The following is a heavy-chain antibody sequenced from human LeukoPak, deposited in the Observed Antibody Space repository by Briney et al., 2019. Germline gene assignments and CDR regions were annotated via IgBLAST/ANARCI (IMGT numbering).Heavy chain of an antibody. J-gene: IGHJ3*02. Sequence: SETLSLTCAVSGGSISRSTYYWSWIRQPPGKGLEWIGSIYFSGRTYYNPSLKSRVTISVDTSKNQFSLKLSSVTAADTAVYYCARRPRIAVAGTGAFDIWGQGTMVTVSS. D-gene: IGHD6-19*01. CDR3: ARRPRIAVAGTGAFDI. CDR2: IYFSGRT. V-gene: IGHV4-39*01. CDR1: GGSISRSTYY.